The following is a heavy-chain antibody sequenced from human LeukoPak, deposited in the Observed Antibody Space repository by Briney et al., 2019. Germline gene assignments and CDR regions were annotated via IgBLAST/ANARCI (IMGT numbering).Heavy chain of an antibody. Sequence: GGSLRLSCAASGFTFSSYAMHWVRQAPGKGLEWVAVISYDGSNKYYADSVKGRFTISRDNSKNSLYLQMNSLRAEDTAVYYCARGGQVVSYWGQGTLVTVSS. CDR2: ISYDGSNK. CDR1: GFTFSSYA. V-gene: IGHV3-30*04. J-gene: IGHJ4*02. CDR3: ARGGQVVSY. D-gene: IGHD3-22*01.